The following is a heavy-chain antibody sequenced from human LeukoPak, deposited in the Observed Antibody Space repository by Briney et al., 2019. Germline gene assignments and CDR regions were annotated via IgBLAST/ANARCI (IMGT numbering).Heavy chain of an antibody. D-gene: IGHD1-1*01. V-gene: IGHV1-8*03. CDR3: ARRKCLEWFDP. J-gene: IGHJ5*02. CDR1: GSIFTTYD. Sequence: GASVKVSCKASGSIFTTYDIGWVRQATGQGLEWMGWLNPNSGNAGYAQKFHDRVTISRNTPISTAYMELRSLRSDDTAVYYCARRKCLEWFDPWGQGTLVTVFS. CDR2: LNPNSGNA.